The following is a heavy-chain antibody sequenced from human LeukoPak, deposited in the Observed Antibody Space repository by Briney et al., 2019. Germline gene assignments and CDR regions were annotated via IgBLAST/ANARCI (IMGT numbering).Heavy chain of an antibody. D-gene: IGHD1-7*01. Sequence: PGGSLRLSCAASGFTFSSYAMHWVRQAPGKGLEWVAVISYDGSNKYYADSVKGRFTISRDNSKNTLYLQMNSLRAEDTAVYYCARGLELRLFLFDYWGQGTLVTVSS. CDR2: ISYDGSNK. V-gene: IGHV3-30*04. J-gene: IGHJ4*02. CDR3: ARGLELRLFLFDY. CDR1: GFTFSSYA.